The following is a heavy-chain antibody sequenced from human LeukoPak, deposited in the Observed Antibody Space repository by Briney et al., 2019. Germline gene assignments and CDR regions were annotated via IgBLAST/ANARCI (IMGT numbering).Heavy chain of an antibody. D-gene: IGHD3-22*01. CDR2: ISSSGNTI. Sequence: GGSLRLSCAASGFTFSDYYMSWIRQAPGKGLEWVSYISSSGNTIYYADSVKGRFTISRDNAKNSLYLQMNSLRAEDTAVYFCARYNSAYSSPSWGQGTLVTVSS. CDR1: GFTFSDYY. CDR3: ARYNSAYSSPS. J-gene: IGHJ4*02. V-gene: IGHV3-11*01.